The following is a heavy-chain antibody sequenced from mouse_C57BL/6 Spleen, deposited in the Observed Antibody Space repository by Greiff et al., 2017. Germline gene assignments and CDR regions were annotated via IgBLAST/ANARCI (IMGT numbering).Heavy chain of an antibody. Sequence: EVHLVESGGGLVKPGGSLKLSCAASGFTFSDYGMHWVRQAPEKGLEWVAYISSGSSTIYYADTVKGRFTISRDNAKNTLFLQMTSLRSEDTAMYYCARGSTPYYAMDYWGQGTSVTVSS. J-gene: IGHJ4*01. V-gene: IGHV5-17*01. CDR3: ARGSTPYYAMDY. CDR2: ISSGSSTI. D-gene: IGHD1-3*01. CDR1: GFTFSDYG.